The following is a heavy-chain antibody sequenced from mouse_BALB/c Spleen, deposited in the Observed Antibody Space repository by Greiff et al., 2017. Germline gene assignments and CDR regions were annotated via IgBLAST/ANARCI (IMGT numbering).Heavy chain of an antibody. CDR3: ARDWDWYFDV. CDR1: GYAFSSSG. CDR2: IYPGDGDT. J-gene: IGHJ1*01. D-gene: IGHD4-1*01. V-gene: IGHV1-82*01. Sequence: QVQLQQSGPELVKPGASVKISCKASGYAFSSSGMNWVKQRPGKGLEWIGRIYPGDGDTNYNGKFKGKATLTADNSSSTAYMQLSSLTSVDSAVYFCARDWDWYFDVWGAGTTVTVSS.